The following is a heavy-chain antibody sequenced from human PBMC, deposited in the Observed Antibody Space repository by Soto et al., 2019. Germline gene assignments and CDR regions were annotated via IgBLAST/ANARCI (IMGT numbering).Heavy chain of an antibody. Sequence: HPGGSLRLSCAASGFTFSSYAMSWVRQAPGKGLEWVSAISGSGGSTYYADSVKGRFTISRDNSKNTLYLQMNSLRAEDTAVYYCAKPDWLGGSSHFDYWGQGTLVTVSS. CDR1: GFTFSSYA. CDR3: AKPDWLGGSSHFDY. V-gene: IGHV3-23*01. J-gene: IGHJ4*02. D-gene: IGHD6-13*01. CDR2: ISGSGGST.